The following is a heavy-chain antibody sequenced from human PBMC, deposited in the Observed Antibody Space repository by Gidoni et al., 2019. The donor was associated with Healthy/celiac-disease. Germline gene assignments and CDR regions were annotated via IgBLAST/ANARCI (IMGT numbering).Heavy chain of an antibody. D-gene: IGHD3-10*01. CDR3: ARGGKITHFDY. V-gene: IGHV4-59*01. CDR2: IYYSGST. J-gene: IGHJ4*02. CDR1: GGSISSYY. Sequence: QAQLQEAGPGLVKPSATLSLTCTVSGGSISSYYWSWIRQPPGKGLEWIGYIYYSGSTSYSPSLKTRVTISVDTSKNQFSLKLSSVTAADTAVYYCARGGKITHFDYWGQGSLVTVSS.